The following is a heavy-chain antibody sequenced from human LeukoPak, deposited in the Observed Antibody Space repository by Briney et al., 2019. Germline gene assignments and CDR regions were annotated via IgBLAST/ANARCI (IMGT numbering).Heavy chain of an antibody. CDR2: IYSGGST. V-gene: IGHV3-66*01. CDR3: ARVSGTLRAFDI. CDR1: GFTVSSNY. D-gene: IGHD3-10*01. Sequence: QPGGSLRLSCAASGFTVSSNYMSWVRQAPGKGLEWDSVIYSGGSTYYADSVKGRFTISRDNSMNTLYLQMNSLRAEDTAVYYCARVSGTLRAFDIWGQGTMVTVSS. J-gene: IGHJ3*02.